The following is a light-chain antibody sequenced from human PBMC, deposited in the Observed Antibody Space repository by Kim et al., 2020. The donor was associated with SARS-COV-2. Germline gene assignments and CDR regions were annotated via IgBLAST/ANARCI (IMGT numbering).Light chain of an antibody. V-gene: IGKV3-11*01. CDR1: QSVSSS. J-gene: IGKJ2*02. CDR3: QQRSNLWT. Sequence: LSLSPGERATPSCRASQSVSSSLAWYQQKPGQPPRLLIYDASNRATGIPARFSGSGSGTDFTLTISSLEPEDFAVYYCQQRSNLWTFGQGTKLEI. CDR2: DAS.